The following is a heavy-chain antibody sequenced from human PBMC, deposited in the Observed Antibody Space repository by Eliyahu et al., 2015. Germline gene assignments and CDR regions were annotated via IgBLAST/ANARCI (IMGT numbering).Heavy chain of an antibody. J-gene: IGHJ4*02. CDR3: ARDTPLLRIYVY. CDR1: GYNFTTYG. V-gene: IGHV1-18*01. Sequence: QVQLVQSGAEVKKPGASVKVSCKASGYNFTTYGISWVRQAPGQGLEWMGWVSTYNAKTNYAQKFQGRVTMTTDTSTSTAYMDLRSLRSDDTAVYYCARDTPLLRIYVYWGQGTLVTVSS. CDR2: VSTYNAKT. D-gene: IGHD2-21*01.